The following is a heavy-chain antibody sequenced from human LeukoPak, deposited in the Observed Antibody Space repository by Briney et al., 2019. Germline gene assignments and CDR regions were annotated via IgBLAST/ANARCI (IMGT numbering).Heavy chain of an antibody. CDR3: ATPEGDCSGGSCASDAFDV. CDR2: IIPIFGTA. D-gene: IGHD2-15*01. Sequence: SVKVSCKASGGTFSSYAISWVRQAPGQGLEWMGGIIPIFGTANYAQKFQGRVTITADESTSTANMELSNLKSEDTAMYYCATPEGDCSGGSCASDAFDVWGRGTMVTVS. J-gene: IGHJ3*01. CDR1: GGTFSSYA. V-gene: IGHV1-69*01.